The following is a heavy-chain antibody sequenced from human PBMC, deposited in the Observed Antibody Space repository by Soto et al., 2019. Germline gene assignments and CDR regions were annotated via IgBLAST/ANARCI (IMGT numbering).Heavy chain of an antibody. V-gene: IGHV3-33*01. J-gene: IGHJ4*01. D-gene: IGHD2-15*01. CDR3: ARHPFSGARYCLDF. CDR2: KWFFASGGNE. Sequence: RQAPGKGLEWVAVKWFFASGGNEYYTDSVKVRFAISRGDSKQTPHPEIKSLRAADTAVDYCARHPFSGARYCLDFWGHGTQVTVSS.